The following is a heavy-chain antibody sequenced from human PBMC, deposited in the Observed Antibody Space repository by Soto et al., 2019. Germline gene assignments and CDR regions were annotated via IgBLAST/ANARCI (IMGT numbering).Heavy chain of an antibody. CDR3: ASGTRPYYFYGMDV. CDR2: ISAYNGNT. CDR1: GYTFTRYG. Sequence: ASVKVSCKASGYTFTRYGISWVRQAPGEGLEWMGWISAYNGNTNYAQKLQGRVTMTTDTTPSTDYMELRSLRSDDTAVYYCASGTRPYYFYGMDVWGQGNTGTDPS. D-gene: IGHD1-26*01. V-gene: IGHV1-18*01. J-gene: IGHJ6*02.